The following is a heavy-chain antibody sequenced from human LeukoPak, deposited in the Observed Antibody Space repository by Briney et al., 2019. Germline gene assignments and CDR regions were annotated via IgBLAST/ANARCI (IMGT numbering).Heavy chain of an antibody. V-gene: IGHV3-13*01. J-gene: IGHJ3*02. CDR2: IGTAGDT. CDR3: ARARTRYSGSYGGAFDI. Sequence: GGSLRLSCAASGFTFSSYDMHWVRQATGKGLEWVSAIGTAGDTYYPGSVKGRFTISRENAKNSLYLQMNSLRAEDTAVYYCARARTRYSGSYGGAFDIWGQGTMVTVSS. CDR1: GFTFSSYD. D-gene: IGHD1-26*01.